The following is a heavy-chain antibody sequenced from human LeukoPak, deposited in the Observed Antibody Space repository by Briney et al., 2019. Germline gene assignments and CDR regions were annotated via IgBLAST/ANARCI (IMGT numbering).Heavy chain of an antibody. CDR1: GGSISSYY. J-gene: IGHJ6*02. CDR3: AREAAIGSNYYYYYGMDV. V-gene: IGHV4-59*01. Sequence: PSETLSLTCTVSGGSISSYYWSWIRQPPGKGLEWIGYIYYSGSTNYNPSLKSRVTTSVDTSKNQFSLKLSSVTAADTAVYYCAREAAIGSNYYYYYGMDVWGQGTTVTVSS. D-gene: IGHD2-2*01. CDR2: IYYSGST.